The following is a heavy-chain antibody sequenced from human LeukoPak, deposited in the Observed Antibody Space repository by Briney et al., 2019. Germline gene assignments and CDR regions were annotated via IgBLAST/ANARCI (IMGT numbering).Heavy chain of an antibody. CDR2: IKQDGSEK. D-gene: IGHD2-2*01. CDR1: GFTFGSYW. J-gene: IGHJ5*02. V-gene: IGHV3-7*01. Sequence: PGGSLRLSCAASGFTFGSYWMSWVRQAPGKGLEWVANIKQDGSEKYYADSVKGRFTISRDNGKNSLYLQINSLRAEDTAVYYCARDCSSTNCYRGGFDPWGQGTLVTVSS. CDR3: ARDCSSTNCYRGGFDP.